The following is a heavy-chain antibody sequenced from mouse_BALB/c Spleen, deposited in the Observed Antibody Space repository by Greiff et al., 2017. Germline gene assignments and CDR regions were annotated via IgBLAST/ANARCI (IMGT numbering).Heavy chain of an antibody. CDR1: GYSITSGYY. V-gene: IGHV3-6*02. D-gene: IGHD1-2*01. CDR2: ISYDGSN. Sequence: EVQVVESGPGLVKPSQSLSLTCSVTGYSITSGYYWNWIRQFPGNKLEWMGYISYDGSNNYNPSLKNRISITRDTSKNQFFLKLNSVTTEDTATYYCAREDGYDYFDYWGQGTTLTVSS. CDR3: AREDGYDYFDY. J-gene: IGHJ2*01.